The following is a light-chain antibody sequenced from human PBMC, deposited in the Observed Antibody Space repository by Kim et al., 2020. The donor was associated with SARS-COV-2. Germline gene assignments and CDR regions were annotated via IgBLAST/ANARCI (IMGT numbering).Light chain of an antibody. CDR2: DAS. CDR1: QGISSY. J-gene: IGKJ4*01. CDR3: QQRTSWPTVT. V-gene: IGKV3-11*01. Sequence: EIVLTQSPATLSLSPGERATVSCRASQGISSYLAWYQQKPGQAPRLLIYDASNRATGIPARFSGSGSGTDFTLTISSLEPEDFAVYYCQQRTSWPTVTFGGGTKVDIK.